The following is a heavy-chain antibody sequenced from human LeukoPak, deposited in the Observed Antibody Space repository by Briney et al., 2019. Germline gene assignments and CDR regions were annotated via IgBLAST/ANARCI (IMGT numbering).Heavy chain of an antibody. CDR3: AREYGDYGRGYYYGMDV. Sequence: SETLSLTCTVSGGSISSGGYYWSWIRQHPGKGLEWIGYIYYSGSTYYNPSLKSRVTISVDTSKNQLSLTLSSVTAADTAVYYCAREYGDYGRGYYYGMDVWGQGTTVTVSS. V-gene: IGHV4-31*03. D-gene: IGHD4-17*01. J-gene: IGHJ6*02. CDR2: IYYSGST. CDR1: GGSISSGGYY.